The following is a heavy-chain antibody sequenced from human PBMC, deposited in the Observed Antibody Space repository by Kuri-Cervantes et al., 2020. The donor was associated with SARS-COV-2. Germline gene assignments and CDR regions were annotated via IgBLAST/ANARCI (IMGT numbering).Heavy chain of an antibody. D-gene: IGHD3-10*01. CDR3: AREAWFGELLGLFDY. CDR2: INPNSGGT. V-gene: IGHV1-2*02. CDR1: GYTFTGYY. Sequence: ASVKVSCKASGYTFTGYYMHWVRQAPGQGLEWMGWINPNSGGTNYAQKLQGRVTMTTDTSTSTAYMELRSLRSDDTAVYYCAREAWFGELLGLFDYWGQGTLVTVSS. J-gene: IGHJ4*02.